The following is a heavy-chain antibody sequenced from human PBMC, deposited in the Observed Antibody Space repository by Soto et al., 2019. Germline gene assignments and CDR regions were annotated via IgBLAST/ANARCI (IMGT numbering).Heavy chain of an antibody. CDR3: AKDRNWNDDDADFDY. V-gene: IGHV3-23*01. D-gene: IGHD1-1*01. Sequence: VQLQQWGAGLLKPSETLSLTCAVYGGSFSGYYWSWIRQPPGKGLEWVSAISGSGGSTYYADSVKGRFTISRDNSKNTLYLQMNSLRAEDTAVYYCAKDRNWNDDDADFDYWGQGTLVTVSS. CDR1: GGSFSGYY. CDR2: ISGSGGST. J-gene: IGHJ4*02.